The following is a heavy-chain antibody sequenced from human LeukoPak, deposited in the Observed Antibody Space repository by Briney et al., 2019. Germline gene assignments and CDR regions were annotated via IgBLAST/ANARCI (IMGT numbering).Heavy chain of an antibody. J-gene: IGHJ3*02. D-gene: IGHD6-13*01. CDR3: AKDEQQLVLRDAFDI. CDR1: GFSVSSNY. V-gene: IGHV3-30*18. Sequence: QAGGSLRLSCAASGFSVSSNYMNWVRQAPGKGLEWVAVISYDGSNKYYADSVKGRFTISRDNSKNTLYLQMNSLRAEDTAMYYCAKDEQQLVLRDAFDIWGQGTMVTVSS. CDR2: ISYDGSNK.